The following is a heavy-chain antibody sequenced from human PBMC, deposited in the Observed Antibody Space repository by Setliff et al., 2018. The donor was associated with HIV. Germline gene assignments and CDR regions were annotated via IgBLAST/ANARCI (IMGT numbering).Heavy chain of an antibody. CDR3: ARHRPWEVDVFDI. V-gene: IGHV4-59*08. D-gene: IGHD1-26*01. CDR1: GGSMRNYY. CDR2: ISYNGIT. J-gene: IGHJ3*02. Sequence: PSETLSLTCSVSGGSMRNYYWSWIRQPPRKGLEWVGYISYNGITTYNPSLKSRVTISVDTSKNQFSLKLTSVTAADMAVYYCARHRPWEVDVFDIWGQGTMVTVSS.